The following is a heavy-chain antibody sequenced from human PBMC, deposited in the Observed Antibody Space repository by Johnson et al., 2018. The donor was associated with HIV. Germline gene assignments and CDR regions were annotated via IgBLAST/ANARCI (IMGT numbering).Heavy chain of an antibody. V-gene: IGHV3-23*04. D-gene: IGHD6-13*01. CDR1: GFTFSSYA. J-gene: IGHJ3*02. Sequence: VQLVESGGGLVQPGGSLRLSCAASGFTFSSYAMSWVRQAPGKGLEWVSAISGSGGSTYYADSVKGRFTISSDNSKNTLYLQMNRLRAEDTAVYYCAKAVGRQQLLQDAFDIWGQGTMVTVSS. CDR2: ISGSGGST. CDR3: AKAVGRQQLLQDAFDI.